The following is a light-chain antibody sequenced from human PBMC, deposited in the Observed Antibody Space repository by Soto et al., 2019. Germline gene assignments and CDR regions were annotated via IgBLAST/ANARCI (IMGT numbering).Light chain of an antibody. Sequence: EIVVTQSPATLSVSPGERVTLSCRASQSVSSSLAWYQQRPGQAPRLLIYGASIRATGIPARFSGSGSGTEFSLTINSLQSEDFGVYFCQQYDQWWTFGQGTKVDIK. CDR2: GAS. J-gene: IGKJ1*01. CDR1: QSVSSS. CDR3: QQYDQWWT. V-gene: IGKV3-15*01.